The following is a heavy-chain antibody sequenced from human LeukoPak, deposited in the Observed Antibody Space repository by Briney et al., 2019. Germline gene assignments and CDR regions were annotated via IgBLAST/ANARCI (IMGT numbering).Heavy chain of an antibody. CDR1: GFTFGSYS. CDR2: IRSSSSYI. V-gene: IGHV3-21*01. Sequence: PGGSLRLSCAASGFTFGSYSMNWVRQAPGKGLEWVSSIRSSSSYIYYADSVKGRFTISRDNAKNSLYLQMNSLRAEDTAVYYCARDNVGYYDFWSGFPLDYWGQGTLVTVSS. CDR3: ARDNVGYYDFWSGFPLDY. J-gene: IGHJ4*02. D-gene: IGHD3-3*01.